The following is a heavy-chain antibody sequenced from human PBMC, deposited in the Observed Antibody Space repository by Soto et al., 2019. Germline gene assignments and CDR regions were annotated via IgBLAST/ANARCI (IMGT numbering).Heavy chain of an antibody. Sequence: SVTLSLACPVGGGCISRYYWSWIRQPPGKGLEWIGYIYYSGSTNYNPSLKSRVTISVDTSKNQFSLKLSSVTAADPAGYYCGRLYDRGTLAYWAQGTLVPVSS. D-gene: IGHD3-22*01. CDR1: GGCISRYY. CDR2: IYYSGST. CDR3: GRLYDRGTLAY. V-gene: IGHV4-59*08. J-gene: IGHJ4*02.